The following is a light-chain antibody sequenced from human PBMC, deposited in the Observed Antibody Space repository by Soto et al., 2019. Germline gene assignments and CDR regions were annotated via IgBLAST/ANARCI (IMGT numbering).Light chain of an antibody. Sequence: QSALTQPPSASGSPGQSVTISCAGTSSDVGGYNSVSWYQQHPGKAPKLIIYDVSKRPSGVPDRFSGSKSGNTASLAIRGLRPEDEATYSCAAWDDNLSGPVFGGGTKLTVL. CDR2: DVS. J-gene: IGLJ3*02. CDR1: SSDVGGYNS. V-gene: IGLV2-8*01. CDR3: AAWDDNLSGPV.